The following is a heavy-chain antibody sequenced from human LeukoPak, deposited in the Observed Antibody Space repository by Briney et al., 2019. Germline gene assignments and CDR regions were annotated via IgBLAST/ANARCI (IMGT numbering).Heavy chain of an antibody. CDR3: ATRGVVIRVILVGFHKEAYYFDS. CDR1: GITLSNYG. J-gene: IGHJ4*02. V-gene: IGHV3-23*01. CDR2: ISDSGGST. Sequence: GGSLRLSCAVSGITLSNYGMSWVRQAPGKGLEWVAGISDSGGSTNYADAVKGRFTISRDNPKNTLYLQMNSLRAEDTAVSFCATRGVVIRVILVGFHKEAYYFDSWGRGALVTVSS. D-gene: IGHD3-22*01.